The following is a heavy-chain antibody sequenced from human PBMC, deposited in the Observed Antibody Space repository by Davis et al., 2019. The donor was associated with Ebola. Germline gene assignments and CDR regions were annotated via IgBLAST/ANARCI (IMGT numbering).Heavy chain of an antibody. CDR2: ISSGSSTI. Sequence: GSSLKISCASSGFTFSSHTMHWVRQAPGKGLESVSYISSGSSTIYYADSVKCRFTISRDNAKNSLFLQMNSLRDEDTAVYYCVRLRGGCTNGVCSPYWYFDLWGRGTLVTVSS. J-gene: IGHJ2*01. V-gene: IGHV3-48*02. CDR1: GFTFSSHT. CDR3: VRLRGGCTNGVCSPYWYFDL. D-gene: IGHD2-8*01.